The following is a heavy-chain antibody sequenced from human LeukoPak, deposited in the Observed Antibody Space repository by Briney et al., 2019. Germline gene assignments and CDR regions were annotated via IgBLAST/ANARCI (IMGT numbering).Heavy chain of an antibody. CDR3: ARSAMVRGVIITFGLYYSDY. Sequence: ASVKVSCKASGGTFSSYAISWVRQAPGQGLEWMGGIIPIFGTANYAQKFQGRVTITADKSTSTAYMELSSLRSEDTAVYYCARSAMVRGVIITFGLYYSDYWGQGTLVTVSS. D-gene: IGHD3-10*01. V-gene: IGHV1-69*06. J-gene: IGHJ4*02. CDR2: IIPIFGTA. CDR1: GGTFSSYA.